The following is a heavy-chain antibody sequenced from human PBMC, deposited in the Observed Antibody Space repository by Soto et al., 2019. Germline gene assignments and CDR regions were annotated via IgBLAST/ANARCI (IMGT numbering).Heavy chain of an antibody. V-gene: IGHV3-30*18. J-gene: IGHJ3*02. CDR3: AKDSYSSSWKTAFDI. CDR2: ISYDGSNK. D-gene: IGHD6-13*01. CDR1: GFTFSSYG. Sequence: GGSLRLSCAASGFTFSSYGMHWVRQAPGKGLEWVAVISYDGSNKYYADSVKGRFTISRDNSKNTLYLQMNSLRAEDTAVYYCAKDSYSSSWKTAFDIWGQGTMVTVSS.